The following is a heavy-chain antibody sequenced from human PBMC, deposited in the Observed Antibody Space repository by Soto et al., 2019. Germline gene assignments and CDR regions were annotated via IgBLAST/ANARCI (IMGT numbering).Heavy chain of an antibody. D-gene: IGHD4-17*01. CDR2: IYPGDSDT. J-gene: IGHJ3*02. CDR1: GYSFTSYW. Sequence: GESLKISCKGSGYSFTSYWIGWVRQMPGKGLEWMGIIYPGDSDTRYSPSFQGQVTISADKSISTAYLQWSSLKASDTAMYYCARTHFTVHDYGDAFDIWDQGTMVTVSS. V-gene: IGHV5-51*01. CDR3: ARTHFTVHDYGDAFDI.